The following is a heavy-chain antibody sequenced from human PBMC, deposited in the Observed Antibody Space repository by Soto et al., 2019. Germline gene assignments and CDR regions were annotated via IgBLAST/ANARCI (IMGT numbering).Heavy chain of an antibody. CDR2: IWYDGSNK. Sequence: QVQLVESGGGVVQPGRSLRLSCAASGFTFSSYGMHWVRQAPGKGLEWVAVIWYDGSNKYYADSVKGRFTISRDNSKNTLYLQMNSLGAEDTAVYYCARDMGIYYGSGSYYPYFDYWGQGTLVTVSS. CDR1: GFTFSSYG. V-gene: IGHV3-33*01. D-gene: IGHD3-10*01. CDR3: ARDMGIYYGSGSYYPYFDY. J-gene: IGHJ4*02.